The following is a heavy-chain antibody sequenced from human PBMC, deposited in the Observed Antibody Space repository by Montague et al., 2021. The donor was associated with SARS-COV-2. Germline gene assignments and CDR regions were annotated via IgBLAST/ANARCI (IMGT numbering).Heavy chain of an antibody. V-gene: IGHV4-59*01. D-gene: IGHD5-24*01. CDR3: ARVFPRWLQFDPYFDY. Sequence: LRLSCAASGFTFSSYSMNWVRQAPGKGLEWIGYIYYSGSTNYNPSLKSRVTISVGTSKNQFSLKLSSVTAADTAVYYCARVFPRWLQFDPYFDYWGQGTLVTVSS. CDR2: IYYSGST. CDR1: GFTFSSYS. J-gene: IGHJ4*02.